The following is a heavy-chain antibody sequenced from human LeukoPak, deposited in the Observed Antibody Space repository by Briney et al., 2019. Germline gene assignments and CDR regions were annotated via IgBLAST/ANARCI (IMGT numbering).Heavy chain of an antibody. CDR1: GGSISSGGYY. V-gene: IGHV4-30-2*01. CDR3: ARDTSITMFGGDWFDP. D-gene: IGHD3-10*02. CDR2: IYHSGST. J-gene: IGHJ5*02. Sequence: SEALSLTCTVSGGSISSGGYYWSWIRQPPGKGLEWIGYIYHSGSTYYNPSLKSRVTISVDTSKNQFSLKLSSVTAADTAVYYCARDTSITMFGGDWFDPWGQGTLVTVSS.